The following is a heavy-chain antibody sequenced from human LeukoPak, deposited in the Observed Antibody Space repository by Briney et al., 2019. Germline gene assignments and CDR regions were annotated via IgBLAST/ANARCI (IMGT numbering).Heavy chain of an antibody. D-gene: IGHD5-24*01. Sequence: PSQTLSLTCTVSGGSISSGGYYWSWIRQHPGKGLEWIGYIYYSGSTYYNPSLRSRVTISVDTPKNQFSLKLSSVTAADTAVYYCASRDGYNYVSAFDIWGQGTMVTVSS. J-gene: IGHJ3*02. V-gene: IGHV4-31*03. CDR2: IYYSGST. CDR1: GGSISSGGYY. CDR3: ASRDGYNYVSAFDI.